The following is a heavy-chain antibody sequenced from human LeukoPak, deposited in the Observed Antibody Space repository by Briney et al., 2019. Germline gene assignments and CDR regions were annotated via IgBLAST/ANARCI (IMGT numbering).Heavy chain of an antibody. CDR2: ISSSGGST. CDR1: GFTFTSYA. J-gene: IGHJ4*02. CDR3: AKDGASSWSYYFDY. V-gene: IGHV3-23*01. D-gene: IGHD6-13*01. Sequence: PGGSLRLSCAASGFTFTSYAMSWVRQAPGKGLEWVSAISSSGGSTYYADSVKGRFTISRDNSKNTLYLQMNSLRAEDTAVYYCAKDGASSWSYYFDYWRQGTLVTVSS.